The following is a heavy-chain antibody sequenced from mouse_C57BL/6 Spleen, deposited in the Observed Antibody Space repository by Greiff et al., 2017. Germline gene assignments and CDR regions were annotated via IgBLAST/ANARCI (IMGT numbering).Heavy chain of an antibody. CDR3: ARSGAYTWYFDV. CDR1: GYTFTSYW. D-gene: IGHD2-10*01. V-gene: IGHV1-69*01. Sequence: VQLQQPGAELVMPGASVKLSCKASGYTFTSYWMHWVKQRPGQGLEWIGEIDPSDSYTNYNQKFKGKSTLTVDKSSSTAYMQLSSLTSEDSAVDYCARSGAYTWYFDVWGTGTTVTVSS. J-gene: IGHJ1*03. CDR2: IDPSDSYT.